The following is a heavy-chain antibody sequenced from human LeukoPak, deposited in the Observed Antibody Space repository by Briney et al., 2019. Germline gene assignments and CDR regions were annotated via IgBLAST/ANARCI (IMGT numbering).Heavy chain of an antibody. J-gene: IGHJ4*02. CDR2: IRYDGSNK. D-gene: IGHD3-3*01. CDR3: ATHKLRFLEWLFSY. Sequence: GGSLRLSCAASGFTFSSYGMHWVRQAPGKGLEWVAFIRYDGSNKYYADSVKGRFTISRDNSKNTLYLQMNSLRAEDTAVYHCATHKLRFLEWLFSYWGQGTLVTVSS. V-gene: IGHV3-30*02. CDR1: GFTFSSYG.